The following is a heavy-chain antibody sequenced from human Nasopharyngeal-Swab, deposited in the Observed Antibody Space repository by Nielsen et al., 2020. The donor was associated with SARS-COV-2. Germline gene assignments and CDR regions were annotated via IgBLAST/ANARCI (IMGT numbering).Heavy chain of an antibody. J-gene: IGHJ4*02. D-gene: IGHD2-15*01. CDR2: IYYSGST. Sequence: WIRQPPGKGLEWIGYIYYSGSTYYNPSLKSRVTIPVDTSKNQFSLKLSSVTAADTAVYYCAREGNCSGGSCYSYFDYWGQGTLVTVSS. CDR3: AREGNCSGGSCYSYFDY. V-gene: IGHV4-30-4*01.